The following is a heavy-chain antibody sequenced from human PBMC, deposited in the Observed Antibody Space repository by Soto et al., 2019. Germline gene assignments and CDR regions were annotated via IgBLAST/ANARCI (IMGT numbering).Heavy chain of an antibody. CDR1: GGSISSSSYY. CDR2: IYYSGST. CDR3: ARAQLMYYDFWSGFDY. D-gene: IGHD3-3*01. Sequence: SETLSLTCTVSGGSISSSSYYWGWIRQPPGKGLGWIGSIYYSGSTYYNPSLKSRVTISVDTSKNQFSLKLSSVTAADTAVYYCARAQLMYYDFWSGFDYWGQGTLVTVSS. J-gene: IGHJ4*02. V-gene: IGHV4-39*01.